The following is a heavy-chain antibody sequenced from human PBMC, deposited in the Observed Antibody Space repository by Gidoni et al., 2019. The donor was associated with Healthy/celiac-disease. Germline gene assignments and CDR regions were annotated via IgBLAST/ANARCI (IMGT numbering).Heavy chain of an antibody. CDR1: GGSFSGYY. J-gene: IGHJ6*03. D-gene: IGHD2-2*01. CDR3: ARGFAGGYCSSTSCYGGYYYYYMDV. V-gene: IGHV4-34*01. Sequence: GAGLLKPSETLSLTCAVYGGSFSGYYWSWIRQPPGKGLEWIGEINHSGSTNYNPSLKSRVTISVDTSKNQFSLKLSSVTAADTAVYYCARGFAGGYCSSTSCYGGYYYYYMDVWGKGTTVTVSS. CDR2: INHSGST.